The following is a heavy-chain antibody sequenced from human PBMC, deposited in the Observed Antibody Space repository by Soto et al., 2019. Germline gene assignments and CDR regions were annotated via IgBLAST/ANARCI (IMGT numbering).Heavy chain of an antibody. CDR2: IYYSGST. CDR1: GVSIGSGGYY. J-gene: IGHJ4*02. D-gene: IGHD1-26*01. V-gene: IGHV4-31*03. Sequence: QVQLQESGPGLVKPSQTLSLTCTVSGVSIGSGGYYWTWVRQHPGKGLEWIGYIYYSGSTYYNPSLKSRVTISVDTSKNQFSLNLTSVTAADTAVYYCARDGPIGSYHRPRLDYWGQGTLVTVSS. CDR3: ARDGPIGSYHRPRLDY.